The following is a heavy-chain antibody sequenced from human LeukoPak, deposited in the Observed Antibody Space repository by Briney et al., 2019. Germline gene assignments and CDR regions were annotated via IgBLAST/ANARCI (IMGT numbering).Heavy chain of an antibody. V-gene: IGHV3-30-3*01. CDR1: GFTFSSYA. CDR3: ARDSVGATNYFDY. CDR2: ISYDGSNK. D-gene: IGHD1-26*01. J-gene: IGHJ4*02. Sequence: GGSLRLSCAASGFTFSSYAMHWVRQAPRNGQEWVAVISYDGSNKYYADSVKGRFTISRDNSKNTLYLQMNSLRAEDTAVYYCARDSVGATNYFDYWGQGTLVTVSS.